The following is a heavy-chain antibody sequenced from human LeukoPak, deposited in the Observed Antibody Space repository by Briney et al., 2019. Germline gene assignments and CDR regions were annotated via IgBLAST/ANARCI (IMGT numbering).Heavy chain of an antibody. CDR3: ARECMDTTMVDAFDI. J-gene: IGHJ3*02. D-gene: IGHD5-18*01. CDR2: ISSSSNYI. Sequence: GGSLRLSCAASGFTFSVYIMNWVRQAPGKGLEWVSYISSSSNYIYYADSVKGRFTISRDNAKNSLYLQMNSLRAEDTAVYYCARECMDTTMVDAFDIWGQGTMVTVSS. CDR1: GFTFSVYI. V-gene: IGHV3-21*01.